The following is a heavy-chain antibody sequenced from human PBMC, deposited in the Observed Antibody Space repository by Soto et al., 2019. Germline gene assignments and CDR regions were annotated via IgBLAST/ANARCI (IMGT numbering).Heavy chain of an antibody. V-gene: IGHV3-23*05. CDR2: LDNSGAVI. J-gene: IGHJ4*02. D-gene: IGHD2-15*01. Sequence: GGSLRLSCAASGFTFRNYAMSWVRQAPGKGLDWVSSLDNSGAVIYYGDSVKGRFTVTRDNSKNTLFLQMSSLRAEDTAVYYCATIMATSATGYWGQGTQVTVSS. CDR3: ATIMATSATGY. CDR1: GFTFRNYA.